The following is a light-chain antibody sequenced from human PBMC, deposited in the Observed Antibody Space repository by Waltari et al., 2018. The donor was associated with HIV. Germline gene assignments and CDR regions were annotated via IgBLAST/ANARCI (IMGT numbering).Light chain of an antibody. CDR3: QQRINWPQT. Sequence: EIVLTQSPATLSLSPGERATLACRANQSATSNVPWYQQKPCQAPCLLFHDASNRHADIPARFSGSGSGTYFTLTIRSLEPEDFAVYYCQQRINWPQTFGQGTQVEIK. J-gene: IGKJ1*01. CDR1: QSATSN. CDR2: DAS. V-gene: IGKV3-11*01.